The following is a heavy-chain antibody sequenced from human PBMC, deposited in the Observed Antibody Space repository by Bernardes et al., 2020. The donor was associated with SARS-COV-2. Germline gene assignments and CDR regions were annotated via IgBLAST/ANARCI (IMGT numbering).Heavy chain of an antibody. J-gene: IGHJ6*02. CDR1: GFTFSSYW. D-gene: IGHD3-10*01. CDR3: ARYELFYYYYGMDV. Sequence: GGSLRLSCAASGFTFSSYWMHWVRQAPGKGLVWVSRINSDGSSTSYADSVKGRFTISRDNAKNTLYLQMNSLRAEDTAVYYCARYELFYYYYGMDVWGQGTTVTVSS. V-gene: IGHV3-74*01. CDR2: INSDGSST.